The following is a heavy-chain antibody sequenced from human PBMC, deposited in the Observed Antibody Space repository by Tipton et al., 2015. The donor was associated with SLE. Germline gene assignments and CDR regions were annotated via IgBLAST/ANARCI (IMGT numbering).Heavy chain of an antibody. V-gene: IGHV1-8*01. D-gene: IGHD2/OR15-2a*01. CDR3: ARGSRVGTFPSGMDV. J-gene: IGHJ6*02. Sequence: QVQLVQSGAEVKRPGASVKVSCKASGYTFTTYDIFWVRQATGQGLEWMGWINPNTDNTGYARKFQGRVTMTRDTSISTAYMELSSLRSEDTAVYYCARGSRVGTFPSGMDVWGQGTTVTVSS. CDR2: INPNTDNT. CDR1: GYTFTTYD.